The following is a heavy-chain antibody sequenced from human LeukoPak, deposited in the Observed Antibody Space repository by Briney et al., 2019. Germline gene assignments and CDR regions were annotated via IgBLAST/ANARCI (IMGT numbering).Heavy chain of an antibody. Sequence: ASVKVSCKASGYTFSTYDISWVRQAPGQGLEWMGWISAYNGDTNYAQKLQGRVTVTTDTSTSTAYMELRSLRSDDTAVYYCARDLNDSSGWSDYWGQGTLVTVSS. J-gene: IGHJ4*02. CDR2: ISAYNGDT. V-gene: IGHV1-18*01. CDR1: GYTFSTYD. D-gene: IGHD3-22*01. CDR3: ARDLNDSSGWSDY.